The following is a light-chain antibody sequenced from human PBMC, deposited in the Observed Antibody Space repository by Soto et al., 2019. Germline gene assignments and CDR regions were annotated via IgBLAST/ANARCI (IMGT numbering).Light chain of an antibody. CDR2: GDS. CDR3: LSYDSDMSSPLYV. V-gene: IGLV1-40*01. Sequence: QSVLTQPPSVSGAPGQRVTISCTGSSSNIGAGRDVHWYQQLPGTAPKLLIYGDSNRPSGVPDRFSGYKSGASASLAITGLQAEDAAEYDCLSYDSDMSSPLYVFGTGTKVTFL. CDR1: SSNIGAGRD. J-gene: IGLJ1*01.